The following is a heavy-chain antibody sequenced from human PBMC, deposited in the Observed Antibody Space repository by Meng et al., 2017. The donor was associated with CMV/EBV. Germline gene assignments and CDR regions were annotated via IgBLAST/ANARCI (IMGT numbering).Heavy chain of an antibody. CDR1: GYTFTSYY. Sequence: ASVKVSCKASGYTFTSYYMHWVRQAPGQGLEWMGWINPNSGGTNYAQKFQGRVTMTRDTSISTAYMELSRLRSDDTAVYYCARVSYDILTGYYPRFDYWGQGALVTVSS. CDR2: INPNSGGT. CDR3: ARVSYDILTGYYPRFDY. V-gene: IGHV1-2*02. D-gene: IGHD3-9*01. J-gene: IGHJ4*02.